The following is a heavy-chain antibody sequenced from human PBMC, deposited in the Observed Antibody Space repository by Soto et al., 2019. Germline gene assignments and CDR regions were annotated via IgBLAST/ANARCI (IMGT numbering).Heavy chain of an antibody. CDR3: ARGRLTYYDILTGPRGWFDP. D-gene: IGHD3-9*01. V-gene: IGHV1-8*01. CDR1: GYTFTSYD. J-gene: IGHJ5*02. Sequence: ASVKVSCKASGYTFTSYDINWVRQATGQGLEWMGWMNPNSGNTGYAQKFQGRVTMTRNTSISTAYMGLSSLRSEDTAVYYCARGRLTYYDILTGPRGWFDPWGQGTLVTVSS. CDR2: MNPNSGNT.